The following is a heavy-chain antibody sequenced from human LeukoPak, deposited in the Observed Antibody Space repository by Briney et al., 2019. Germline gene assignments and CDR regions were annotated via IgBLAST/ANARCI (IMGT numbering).Heavy chain of an antibody. V-gene: IGHV4-39*01. J-gene: IGHJ4*02. D-gene: IGHD5-18*01. CDR1: GGSITSSSYY. CDR3: TYSYGYLYYFDY. CDR2: IYYSGST. Sequence: PSETLSLTCTVSGGSITSSSYYWGWIRQPPGRGLEWIGSIYYSGSTSYNPSLKSRVTMSVDTSKNQFSLRLSSVTAADTAVYYCTYSYGYLYYFDYWGQGTLVTVSS.